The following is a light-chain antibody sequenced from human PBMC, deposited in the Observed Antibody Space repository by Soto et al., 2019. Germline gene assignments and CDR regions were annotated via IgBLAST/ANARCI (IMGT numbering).Light chain of an antibody. CDR3: QQYNNYWT. Sequence: EIVMTQSPVSLSVSPGERATLSCRASQSVGSNLAWYQQKPGQAPRLLIYDASTRATGIPGRFSGTGSGSEFTLTISGLQSEDFATYYCQQYNNYWTFGQGTKVDI. CDR1: QSVGSN. CDR2: DAS. J-gene: IGKJ1*01. V-gene: IGKV3-15*01.